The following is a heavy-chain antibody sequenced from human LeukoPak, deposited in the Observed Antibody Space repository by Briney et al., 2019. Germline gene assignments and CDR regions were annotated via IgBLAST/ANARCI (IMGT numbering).Heavy chain of an antibody. CDR1: GFTFSSYA. CDR2: ISGSGGGT. CDR3: PHTTGSSDY. Sequence: PGGSLRLSCAASGFTFSSYALNWVRQAPGKGLEWVSGISGSGGGTYYADSVKGRFTISRDNPKNTLYLQMNSLRAEDTAVYYCPHTTGSSDYWGQGTLVTVSS. J-gene: IGHJ4*02. D-gene: IGHD4-17*01. V-gene: IGHV3-23*01.